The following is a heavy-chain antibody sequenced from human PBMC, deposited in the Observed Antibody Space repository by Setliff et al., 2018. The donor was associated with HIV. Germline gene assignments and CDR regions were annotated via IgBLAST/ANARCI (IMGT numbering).Heavy chain of an antibody. CDR1: GFTFSSYG. CDR2: IRYDGTNK. CDR3: ARYDYGDFDY. Sequence: SCAASGFTFSSYGMHWVRQPPGKGLEWVAFIRYDGTNKYYADSVKGRFTISRDNSKSTLYLQMNSLRPEDTAVYYCARYDYGDFDYWGQGTPVTVSS. V-gene: IGHV3-30*02. D-gene: IGHD4-17*01. J-gene: IGHJ4*02.